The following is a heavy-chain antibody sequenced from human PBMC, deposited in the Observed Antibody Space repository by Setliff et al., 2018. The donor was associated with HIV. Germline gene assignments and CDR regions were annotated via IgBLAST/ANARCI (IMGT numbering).Heavy chain of an antibody. J-gene: IGHJ5*02. CDR3: ARHVAAGPGTQPLNWFDA. Sequence: SETLSLTCTVSGASIARSDYYWGWIRQPPGKGLEWIGSIYYTGSTYLNPSLKSRVTIFVDTSKNEFSLKMTSVTAADTALYYCARHVAAGPGTQPLNWFDAWGQGTLVTVSS. D-gene: IGHD1-1*01. CDR2: IYYTGST. CDR1: GASIARSDYY. V-gene: IGHV4-39*01.